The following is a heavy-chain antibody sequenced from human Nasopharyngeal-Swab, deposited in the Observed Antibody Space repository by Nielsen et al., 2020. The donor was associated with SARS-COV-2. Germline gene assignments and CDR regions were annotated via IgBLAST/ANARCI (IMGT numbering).Heavy chain of an antibody. D-gene: IGHD3/OR15-3a*01. V-gene: IGHV4-59*01. CDR3: ARWVPFRRGTGRPSFYYFGMDV. Sequence: SETLSLTCTVSGDSISPNYWSWIRQSPGKRLEWIGDIYYTGSADYSPSLRTRVTISVDRSNNRFSLELTSVTTADTAVYYCARWVPFRRGTGRPSFYYFGMDVWGQGTTVTVSS. CDR2: IYYTGSA. J-gene: IGHJ6*02. CDR1: GDSISPNY.